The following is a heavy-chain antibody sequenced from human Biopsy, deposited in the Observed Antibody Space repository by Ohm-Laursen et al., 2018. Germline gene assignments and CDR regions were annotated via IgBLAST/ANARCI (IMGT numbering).Heavy chain of an antibody. CDR1: GFSYSRHS. CDR3: VRGWWNRSSLLRDH. D-gene: IGHD1/OR15-1a*01. J-gene: IGHJ4*02. V-gene: IGHV3-48*01. Sequence: GSLRLSCAHSGFSYSRHSMNWPRQAPPKGLAWVSYTDTTSGTKFYADSVKGRFTITRDNAKNSLYLQMTSPRVEDTAVYFCVRGWWNRSSLLRDHWGQGSLVTVSS. CDR2: TDTTSGTK.